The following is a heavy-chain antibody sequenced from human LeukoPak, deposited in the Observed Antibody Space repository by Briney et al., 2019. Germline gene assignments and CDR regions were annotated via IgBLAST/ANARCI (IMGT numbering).Heavy chain of an antibody. CDR3: ASPIAVAGIAPNAGFDY. D-gene: IGHD6-19*01. V-gene: IGHV3-33*08. Sequence: QSGGSLRLSCATSGFTFSRYAMHWVRQAPGKGLEWVAVIWYDGSNKYYADSVKGRFTISRDNSKNTLYLQMNSLRAEDTAVYYCASPIAVAGIAPNAGFDYWGQGTLVTVSS. J-gene: IGHJ4*02. CDR1: GFTFSRYA. CDR2: IWYDGSNK.